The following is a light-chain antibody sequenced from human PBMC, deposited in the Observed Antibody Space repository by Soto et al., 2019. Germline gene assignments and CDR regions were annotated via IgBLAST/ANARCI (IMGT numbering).Light chain of an antibody. Sequence: EIVFTQSPCTLSLSPFERSTLSCRASQSVSSIYLAWYRQQPGQAPRLLIYDAYIRATGVPARFSGSGSGTEFTLTISSLQSEDFAVYYCQHYKTWPLAFGGGTKVDI. J-gene: IGKJ4*01. V-gene: IGKV3-15*01. CDR1: QSVSSIY. CDR3: QHYKTWPLA. CDR2: DAY.